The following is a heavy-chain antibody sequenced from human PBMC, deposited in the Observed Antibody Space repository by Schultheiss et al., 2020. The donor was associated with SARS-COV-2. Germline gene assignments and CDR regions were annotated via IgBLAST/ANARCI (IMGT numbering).Heavy chain of an antibody. CDR2: IYYSGST. V-gene: IGHV4-38-2*01. CDR1: GYGISSGYY. Sequence: SETLSLTCAVSGYGISSGYYWGWIRQTPGKGLEWIGSIYYSGSTYYNPSLKSRVTISVDTSKNQFSLKLSSVTAADTAVYYCARGPAVAGFDPWGQGTLVTVSS. J-gene: IGHJ5*02. D-gene: IGHD6-19*01. CDR3: ARGPAVAGFDP.